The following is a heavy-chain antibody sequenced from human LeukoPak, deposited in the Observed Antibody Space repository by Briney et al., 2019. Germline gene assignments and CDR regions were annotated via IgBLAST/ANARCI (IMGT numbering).Heavy chain of an antibody. Sequence: GGSLRLSCAASGFTVSSNYMSWVRQAPGKGLERVSVIYSGGSTYYADSVKGRFTISRDNSKNTLYLQMNSLRAEDTAVYYCARSPKDYVWGSYRNYYFDYWGQGTLATVSS. CDR1: GFTVSSNY. V-gene: IGHV3-66*01. D-gene: IGHD3-16*02. CDR3: ARSPKDYVWGSYRNYYFDY. CDR2: IYSGGST. J-gene: IGHJ4*02.